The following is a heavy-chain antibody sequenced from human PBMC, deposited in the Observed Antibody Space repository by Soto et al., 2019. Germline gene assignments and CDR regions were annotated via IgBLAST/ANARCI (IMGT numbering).Heavy chain of an antibody. D-gene: IGHD1-26*01. CDR3: ARQGTISNSRNWLDP. V-gene: IGHV5-51*01. Sequence: GESLKISCRASGFDFTDYWIAWVRQVPGKGLEWLGIIFPHDSDTRYNPSFQGQVSISADKSVSIAYLQWSSLQASDTGIYYCARQGTISNSRNWLDPWGQGTMVTVSS. CDR1: GFDFTDYW. CDR2: IFPHDSDT. J-gene: IGHJ5*02.